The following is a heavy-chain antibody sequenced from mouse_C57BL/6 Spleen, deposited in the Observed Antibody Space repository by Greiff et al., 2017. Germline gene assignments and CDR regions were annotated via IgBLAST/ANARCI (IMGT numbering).Heavy chain of an antibody. CDR3: TRSEDGYYRYYFDY. CDR2: IDPETGGT. J-gene: IGHJ2*01. V-gene: IGHV1-15*01. D-gene: IGHD2-3*01. CDR1: GYTFTDYE. Sequence: QVQLQQSGAELVRPGASVTLSCKASGYTFTDYEMHWVKQTPVHGLEWIGAIDPETGGTAYNQKFKGKAILTADKSSSTAYMELRSLTSEDSAVYYCTRSEDGYYRYYFDYWGQGTTLTVSS.